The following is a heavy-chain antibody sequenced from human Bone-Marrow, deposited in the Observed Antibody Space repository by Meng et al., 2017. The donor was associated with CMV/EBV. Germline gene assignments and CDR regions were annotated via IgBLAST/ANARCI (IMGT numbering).Heavy chain of an antibody. CDR3: AKDPLYCSSTSCFSPYYYYGMDV. Sequence: GESLKISCAASGFTFSSYAMSWVRQAPGKGLEWVSAISGSGGSTYYADSVKGRFTISRDNSKNTLYLQMNSLRAEDTAVYYCAKDPLYCSSTSCFSPYYYYGMDVWGQGTTVTVSS. J-gene: IGHJ6*02. CDR2: ISGSGGST. CDR1: GFTFSSYA. V-gene: IGHV3-23*01. D-gene: IGHD2-2*01.